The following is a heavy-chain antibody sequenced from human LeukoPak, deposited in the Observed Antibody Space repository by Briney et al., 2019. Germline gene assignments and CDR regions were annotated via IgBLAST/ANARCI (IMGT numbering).Heavy chain of an antibody. CDR2: ISGSGGST. CDR1: GFTFSSYA. J-gene: IGHJ4*02. CDR3: AKDLRGGYSGYDYEYYFDY. Sequence: GGSLRLSCAASGFTFSSYAMSWVRQAPGKGLEWVSAISGSGGSTYYADSVKGRFTISRDNSKNTLYLQMNSLRAEDTAVYYCAKDLRGGYSGYDYEYYFDYWGQGTLVTVSS. V-gene: IGHV3-23*01. D-gene: IGHD5-12*01.